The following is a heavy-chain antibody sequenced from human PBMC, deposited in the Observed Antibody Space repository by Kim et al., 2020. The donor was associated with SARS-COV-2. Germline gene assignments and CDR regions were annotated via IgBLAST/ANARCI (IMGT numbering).Heavy chain of an antibody. CDR3: ARLKLPNWFDP. CDR2: IYYSGST. Sequence: SETLSLTCTVSGGSISSSSYYWGWIRQPPGKGLEWIGSIYYSGSTYYNPSLKSRVTISVDTSKNQFSLKLSSVTAADTAVYYCARLKLPNWFDPWGQGTLVTVSS. J-gene: IGHJ5*02. CDR1: GGSISSSSYY. V-gene: IGHV4-39*01. D-gene: IGHD6-6*01.